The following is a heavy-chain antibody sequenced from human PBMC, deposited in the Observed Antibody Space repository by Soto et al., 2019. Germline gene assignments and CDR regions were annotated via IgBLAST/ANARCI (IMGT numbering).Heavy chain of an antibody. D-gene: IGHD6-13*01. V-gene: IGHV4-34*01. CDR1: GGSFSGYY. CDR2: INHSGST. Sequence: SETLSLTCAVYGGSFSGYYWSWIRQPPGKGLEWIGEINHSGSTNYNPSLKSRVTISVDTSKNQFSLKLSSVTAADTAVYYCARRRAAYYYYGMDFWGQGTTVTVSS. CDR3: ARRRAAYYYYGMDF. J-gene: IGHJ6*02.